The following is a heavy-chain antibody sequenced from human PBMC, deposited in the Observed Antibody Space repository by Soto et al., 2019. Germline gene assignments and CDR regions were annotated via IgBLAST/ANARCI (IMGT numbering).Heavy chain of an antibody. J-gene: IGHJ4*02. CDR2: ILPILGSL. CDR1: GGTFNTYT. D-gene: IGHD4-4*01. Sequence: QGRLVQSGAEVKKPGSSVTVSCKASGGTFNTYTFSWVRQAPGQGLEWMGSILPILGSLNYAQRFQGRLSITADYSTTTAYMELSSLPSQDTAMYYCTRIPRYSFPTSDPLDNWGQGTLVTVSS. V-gene: IGHV1-69*08. CDR3: TRIPRYSFPTSDPLDN.